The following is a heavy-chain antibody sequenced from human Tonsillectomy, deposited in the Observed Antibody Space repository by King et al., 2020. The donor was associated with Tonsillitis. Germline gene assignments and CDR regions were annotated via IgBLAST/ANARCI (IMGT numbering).Heavy chain of an antibody. Sequence: QLQLQESGPGLVKPSETLSLTCTVSAGSISTSTYYWGCIHQSPGKGLEWIGSIYYSGTSYSSPSHKSRVAMSVDTSKNQFSLKLSSVTATDTAVYYCARQFPPHNWLDPWGQGTLVTVSS. J-gene: IGHJ5*02. CDR3: ARQFPPHNWLDP. V-gene: IGHV4-39*01. CDR2: IYYSGTS. CDR1: AGSISTSTYY.